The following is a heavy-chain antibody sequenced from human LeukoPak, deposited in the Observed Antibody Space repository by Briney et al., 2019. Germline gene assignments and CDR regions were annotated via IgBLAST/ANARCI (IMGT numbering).Heavy chain of an antibody. CDR3: ARETEKQWHY. CDR1: GYPISMGYF. CDR2: IFHTGYT. J-gene: IGHJ3*01. V-gene: IGHV4-38-2*02. D-gene: IGHD6-19*01. Sequence: SETLSLTCTVSGYPISMGYFWGWIRQPPGKGLEWIGSIFHTGYTFYDPSFKRRLTISVDTSKNQFSLRLSSVTATDTAVYYCARETEKQWHYWGHGTMVTVSS.